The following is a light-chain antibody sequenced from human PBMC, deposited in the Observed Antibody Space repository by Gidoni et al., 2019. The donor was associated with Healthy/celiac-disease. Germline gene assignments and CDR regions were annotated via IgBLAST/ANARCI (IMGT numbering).Light chain of an antibody. CDR1: QSVSSN. CDR3: QQYNNWPYS. CDR2: GAS. J-gene: IGKJ2*03. V-gene: IGKV3-15*01. Sequence: EIVMTQSPATLSVSPGERATLSCRASQSVSSNLAWYQRKPGQAPRLLIYGASTRATGIPARFSGGGSGTEFTLTISSLQSEDFAVYYCQQYNNWPYSFGQGTKLEIK.